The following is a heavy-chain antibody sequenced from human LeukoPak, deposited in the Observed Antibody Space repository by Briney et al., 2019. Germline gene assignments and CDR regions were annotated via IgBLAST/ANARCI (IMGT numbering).Heavy chain of an antibody. CDR3: ARGDGNPYFDY. D-gene: IGHD5-24*01. V-gene: IGHV4-59*01. CDR2: IYYSGST. Sequence: SETLSLTCAVYGGSFSGYYWSWTRQPPGKGLEWIGYIYYSGSTNCNPSLKSRVTISVDTSKKQFSLKLTSVTAADTAVYYCARGDGNPYFDYWGQGTLVTVSS. CDR1: GGSFSGYY. J-gene: IGHJ4*02.